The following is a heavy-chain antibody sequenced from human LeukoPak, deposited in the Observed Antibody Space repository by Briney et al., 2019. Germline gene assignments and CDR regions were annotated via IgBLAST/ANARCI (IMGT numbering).Heavy chain of an antibody. J-gene: IGHJ5*02. Sequence: PSETLSLTSTVSGGSISNYYWNWIRQRPGKELEWVGHLSYSGGTKYNPSLQSRLTILIGTSKNQFSLNLSSVTGADTAIYYCARRVIMSAAGVPDTWLDPWGQGILVTV. D-gene: IGHD2-8*01. CDR1: GGSISNYY. CDR2: LSYSGGT. V-gene: IGHV4-59*08. CDR3: ARRVIMSAAGVPDTWLDP.